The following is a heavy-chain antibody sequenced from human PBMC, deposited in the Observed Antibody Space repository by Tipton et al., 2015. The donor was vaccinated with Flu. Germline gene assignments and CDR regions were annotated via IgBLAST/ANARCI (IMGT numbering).Heavy chain of an antibody. V-gene: IGHV1-18*01. CDR2: ISAYNGNT. J-gene: IGHJ6*02. Sequence: QLVQSGAEVKKPGASVKVSCKASGYTFTSYGISWVRQAPGQGLEWMGWISAYNGNTNYAQKLQGRVTMTTDTSTSTAYMELRSLRSDDTAVYYCARPVVLCSSTSCYLSNGMDVWGQGTTVTVSS. CDR3: ARPVVLCSSTSCYLSNGMDV. D-gene: IGHD2-2*01. CDR1: GYTFTSYG.